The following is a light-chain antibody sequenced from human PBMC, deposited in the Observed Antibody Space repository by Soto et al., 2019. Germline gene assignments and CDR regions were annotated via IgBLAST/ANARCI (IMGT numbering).Light chain of an antibody. CDR2: KAS. J-gene: IGKJ1*01. CDR1: QRISSW. CDR3: QQYNSYPWT. Sequence: DIQMTQSPSTLSASVGDRVTITCRASQRISSWLAWYQQKPGKAPKLLIYKASSLGSGVPSMFSGSGSGTEFTLTISSLQPDDFAAYYCQQYNSYPWTFGQGTKVEIK. V-gene: IGKV1-5*03.